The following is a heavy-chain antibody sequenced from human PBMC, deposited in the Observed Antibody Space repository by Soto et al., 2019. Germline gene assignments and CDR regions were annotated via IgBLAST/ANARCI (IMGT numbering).Heavy chain of an antibody. Sequence: SETLSLTCTVSGGSISSGDYYWSWVRQPPGKGLEWIGYIYDSGSTYYNPSLKSRVTISGDTSNNQFSLKLSFVTAADTAVYYCARAMGDYYDSSGYYYFDYWGQGTLVTVSS. CDR2: IYDSGST. V-gene: IGHV4-30-4*01. CDR1: GGSISSGDYY. J-gene: IGHJ4*02. D-gene: IGHD3-22*01. CDR3: ARAMGDYYDSSGYYYFDY.